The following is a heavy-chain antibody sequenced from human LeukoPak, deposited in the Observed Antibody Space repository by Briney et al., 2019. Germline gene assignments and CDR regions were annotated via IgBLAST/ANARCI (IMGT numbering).Heavy chain of an antibody. CDR3: AREGVVGATSLFDY. CDR1: GGTFSSYA. J-gene: IGHJ4*02. D-gene: IGHD1-26*01. Sequence: GASVKVSCKASGGTFSSYAISWVRQAPGQGLKWMGGIIPIFGTANYAQKFQGRVTITTDESTSTAYMELSSLRSEDTAVYYCAREGVVGATSLFDYWGQGTLVTVSS. CDR2: IIPIFGTA. V-gene: IGHV1-69*05.